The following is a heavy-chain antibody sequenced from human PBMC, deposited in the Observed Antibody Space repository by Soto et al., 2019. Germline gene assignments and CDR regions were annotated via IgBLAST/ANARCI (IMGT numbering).Heavy chain of an antibody. CDR3: ARPGYYYYYGMDV. V-gene: IGHV2-26*01. J-gene: IGHJ6*02. Sequence: QVTLKESGPVLVNPTETLTLTCTVSGFSLSNARMGVSWIRQPPGKALEWLAHIFSNDEKSYSTSLKSRLTISKDTSKSQVVLTMTNMDPVDTATYYCARPGYYYYYGMDVWGQGTTVTVSS. CDR2: IFSNDEK. CDR1: GFSLSNARMG.